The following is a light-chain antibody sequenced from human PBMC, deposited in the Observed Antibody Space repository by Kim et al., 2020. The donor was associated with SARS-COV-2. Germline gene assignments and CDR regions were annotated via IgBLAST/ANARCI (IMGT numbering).Light chain of an antibody. V-gene: IGKV1-39*01. Sequence: ASVGDRVTITCRASQSISNYLNWYQQKPGRAPDLLIYGISTLQSGVPSRFSGSGSGTDFTLTISSLQPEDFATYYCQQGYNTPRTFGQGTKVEIK. J-gene: IGKJ1*01. CDR3: QQGYNTPRT. CDR2: GIS. CDR1: QSISNY.